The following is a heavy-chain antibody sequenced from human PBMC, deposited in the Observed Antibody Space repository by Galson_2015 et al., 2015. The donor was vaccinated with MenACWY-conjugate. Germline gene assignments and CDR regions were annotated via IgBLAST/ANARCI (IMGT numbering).Heavy chain of an antibody. D-gene: IGHD2/OR15-2a*01. CDR1: GYTFTSYY. CDR2: INPSGGST. Sequence: SVKVSCKASGYTFTSYYMHWVRQAPGQGLEWMGIINPSGGSTSYAQKFQGRVTMTRDTSTSTVYMELSSLRSEDTAVYYCARDYLSFRPPLYYYYYMDVWGKGTTVTVSS. CDR3: ARDYLSFRPPLYYYYYMDV. J-gene: IGHJ6*03. V-gene: IGHV1-46*03.